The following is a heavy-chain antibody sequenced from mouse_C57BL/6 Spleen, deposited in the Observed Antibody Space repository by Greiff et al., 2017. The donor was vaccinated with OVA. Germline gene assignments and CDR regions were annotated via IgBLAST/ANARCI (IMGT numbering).Heavy chain of an antibody. J-gene: IGHJ4*01. V-gene: IGHV1-82*01. CDR1: GYAFSSSW. D-gene: IGHD2-2*01. CDR2: IYPGDGDT. Sequence: VQLQQSGPELVKPGASVKISCKASGYAFSSSWMNWVKQRPGKGLEWIGRIYPGDGDTNYNGKFKGKATLTADKSSSTAYMQLSSLTSEDSAVYFCARKDGLYYGYPYAMDYWGQGTSVTVSS. CDR3: ARKDGLYYGYPYAMDY.